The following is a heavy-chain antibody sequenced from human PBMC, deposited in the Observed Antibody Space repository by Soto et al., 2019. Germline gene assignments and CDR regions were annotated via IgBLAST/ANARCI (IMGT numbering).Heavy chain of an antibody. J-gene: IGHJ4*02. CDR2: IYYCEST. Sequence: QVLVQESGPGLVKPSQTLTLSCTVSGGSVDSGNHNWNWIRQPPGKGLEWIGYIYYCESTYYKPAIKSRATISVYTSQSRFSLRLTSVTAADTAVYYCARDMGSAMTTRIFDHWGQGTLVTVSS. V-gene: IGHV4-30-4*01. CDR3: ARDMGSAMTTRIFDH. CDR1: GGSVDSGNHN. D-gene: IGHD4-17*01.